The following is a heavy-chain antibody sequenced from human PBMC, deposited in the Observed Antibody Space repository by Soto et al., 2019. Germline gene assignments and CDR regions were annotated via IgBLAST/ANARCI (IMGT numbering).Heavy chain of an antibody. J-gene: IGHJ3*02. Sequence: GGSLRLSCAASGFTVSSNHVNWVRQAPGKGLEWVSVIYAGGSAHYADSVKGRFIISRDNSKNTLYLQMNSLRAEDTAVYYCASRDRGVRPLDIWGQGTTVTVS. CDR3: ASRDRGVRPLDI. D-gene: IGHD3-10*02. V-gene: IGHV3-53*01. CDR1: GFTVSSNH. CDR2: IYAGGSA.